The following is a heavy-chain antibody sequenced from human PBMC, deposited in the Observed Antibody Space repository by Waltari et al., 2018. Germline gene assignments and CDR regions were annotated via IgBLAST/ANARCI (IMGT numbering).Heavy chain of an antibody. Sequence: EMQLLESGGGWVQPGGSLRLSCVSSRVTFNSYAMNWVRQAPGKGLEWVSGIRSGGHTTYYADSVKGRCTSSRDNSKKTLYLQMESLRAEDTGVYYCAQGLSYCSGTSCFNWFDPWGQGTPVTVSS. CDR3: AQGLSYCSGTSCFNWFDP. CDR2: IRSGGHTT. CDR1: RVTFNSYA. D-gene: IGHD2-2*01. J-gene: IGHJ5*02. V-gene: IGHV3-23*01.